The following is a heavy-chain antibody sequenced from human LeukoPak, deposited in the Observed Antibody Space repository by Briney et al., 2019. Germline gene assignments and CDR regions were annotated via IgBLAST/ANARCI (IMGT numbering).Heavy chain of an antibody. CDR3: ARGKFFDI. Sequence: AGGSLRLSCKASEFTFSSYPMDWVRQAPGKGLGWVAIISDDGTNKYYADSVKGRFTISRDDSNNTVYLQMNSLRVDDTAIYFCARGKFFDIWGQGTMVTVSS. CDR1: EFTFSSYP. CDR2: ISDDGTNK. J-gene: IGHJ3*02. V-gene: IGHV3-30-3*01.